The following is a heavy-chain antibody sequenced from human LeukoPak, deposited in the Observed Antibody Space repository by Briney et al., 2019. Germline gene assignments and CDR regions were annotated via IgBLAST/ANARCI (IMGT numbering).Heavy chain of an antibody. J-gene: IGHJ2*01. CDR1: GYSFTSNW. Sequence: GESLKISRKGSGYSFTSNWIGWVRQMSGKGLEWMGIIYPGDSDTRYSPSFQGQVTISADKSISTAYLQWSSLKASDTAMYYCARIDYGDYGYWYFDLWGRGTLVTVSS. V-gene: IGHV5-51*01. CDR2: IYPGDSDT. D-gene: IGHD4-17*01. CDR3: ARIDYGDYGYWYFDL.